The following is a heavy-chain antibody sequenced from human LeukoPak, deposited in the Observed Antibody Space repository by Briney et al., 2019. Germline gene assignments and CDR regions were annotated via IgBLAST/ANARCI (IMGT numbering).Heavy chain of an antibody. Sequence: SETLSLTCTVSGGSISSYYWSWIRQPAGKGLEWIGRIYTSGSTNYNPPLKSRVTMSVDTSKNQFSLKLSSVTAADTAVYYCARDDYGGSPYYYYYMDVWGKGTTVTVSS. D-gene: IGHD4-23*01. J-gene: IGHJ6*03. CDR3: ARDDYGGSPYYYYYMDV. CDR2: IYTSGST. V-gene: IGHV4-4*07. CDR1: GGSISSYY.